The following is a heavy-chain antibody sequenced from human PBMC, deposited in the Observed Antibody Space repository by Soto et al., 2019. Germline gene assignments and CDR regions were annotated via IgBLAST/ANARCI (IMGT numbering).Heavy chain of an antibody. V-gene: IGHV3-30*18. Sequence: GGSLRLSCAASGFTFSSYGMHWVRQAPGKGLEWVAVISYDGSNKYYADSVKGRFTISRGNSKNTLYLQMNSLRAEDTAVYYCAKDRRCSSTSCYEYYFDYWGQGTLVTVSS. CDR1: GFTFSSYG. CDR2: ISYDGSNK. J-gene: IGHJ4*02. CDR3: AKDRRCSSTSCYEYYFDY. D-gene: IGHD2-2*01.